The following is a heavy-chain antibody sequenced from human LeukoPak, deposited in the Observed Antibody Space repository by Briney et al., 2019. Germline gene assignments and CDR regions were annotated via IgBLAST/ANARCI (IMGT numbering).Heavy chain of an antibody. CDR3: AGDTVGEYYYWGMDV. CDR1: GGSFSGYY. D-gene: IGHD4-11*01. J-gene: IGHJ6*02. CDR2: IKHSGST. V-gene: IGHV4-34*01. Sequence: SETLSLTCAVYGGSFSGYYWSWIRQPPGKGLEWIGEIKHSGSTNYNPSLKSRVTISVDTSKSQFSLKVSSVTAADTAVYYCAGDTVGEYYYWGMDVWGQGTQVTVSS.